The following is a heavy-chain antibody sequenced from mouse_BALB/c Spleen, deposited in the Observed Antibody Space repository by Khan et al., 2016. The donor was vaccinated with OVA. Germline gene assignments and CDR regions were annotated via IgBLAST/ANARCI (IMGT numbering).Heavy chain of an antibody. D-gene: IGHD1-1*01. CDR2: ISYSGNT. CDR1: GYSITSDYA. Sequence: EVQLVESGPGLVKPSQSLSLTCTVTGYSITSDYAWNWIRQFPGNKLEWMGFISYSGNTKYNPSLKSRFSITRDTSKNQFFLQLNSVTTEDTATYYCARVYGGDFDYWGPVTSLTVSS. J-gene: IGHJ2*02. V-gene: IGHV3-2*02. CDR3: ARVYGGDFDY.